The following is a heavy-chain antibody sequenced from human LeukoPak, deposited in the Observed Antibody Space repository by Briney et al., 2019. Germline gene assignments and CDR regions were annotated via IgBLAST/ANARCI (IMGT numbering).Heavy chain of an antibody. Sequence: GGSLRLSCAASGFTFSSNWMQRVRQRPGGGLVWVSHITNDGGSTMYADSVKGRFTISRDNAKSTLYLQMNSLRAEDTAVYYCARASGYCSSTSCYLEGAFDYWGQGTLVTVSS. CDR1: GFTFSSNW. CDR2: ITNDGGST. CDR3: ARASGYCSSTSCYLEGAFDY. J-gene: IGHJ4*02. D-gene: IGHD2-2*01. V-gene: IGHV3-74*03.